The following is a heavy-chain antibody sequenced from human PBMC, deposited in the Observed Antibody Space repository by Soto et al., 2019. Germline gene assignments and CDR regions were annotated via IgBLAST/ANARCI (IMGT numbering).Heavy chain of an antibody. CDR1: GGTFSSYA. J-gene: IGHJ6*02. V-gene: IGHV1-69*13. CDR2: IIPIFGTA. D-gene: IGHD6-13*01. Sequence: GASVKVSCKASGGTFSSYAISWVRQAPGQGLEWMGGIIPIFGTANYAQKFQGRVTITADESTSTAYMELSSLRSEDTAVYYCARDRLAAADYYYYGMDVWGQGNPGHRLL. CDR3: ARDRLAAADYYYYGMDV.